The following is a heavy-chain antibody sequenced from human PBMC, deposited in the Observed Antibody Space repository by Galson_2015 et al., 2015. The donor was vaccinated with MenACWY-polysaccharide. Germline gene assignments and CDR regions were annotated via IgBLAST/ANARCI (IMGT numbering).Heavy chain of an antibody. Sequence: SLRLSCAASGFSFSDSAMHWVRRASGKGLEWVGRIRNKANNDATTYAESLEGRFTISRDDSKNTAYLQMNSLRIEDTAVYYCTTHLLSPFDYWGQGTLFTVSS. CDR1: GFSFSDSA. J-gene: IGHJ4*02. CDR2: IRNKANNDAT. V-gene: IGHV3-73*01. CDR3: TTHLLSPFDY.